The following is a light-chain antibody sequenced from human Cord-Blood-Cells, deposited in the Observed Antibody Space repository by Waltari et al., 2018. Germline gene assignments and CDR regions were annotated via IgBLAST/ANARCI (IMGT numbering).Light chain of an antibody. CDR2: GKN. Sequence: SSELTQDPAVSVALGQTVRITCQADSLRSYYESWYQQKPGQAPVLVIYGKNNRPAGIPDRFSGSSSGNTASLTITGAQAEDEADYYCNSRDSSGNHLVFGGGTKLTVL. J-gene: IGLJ2*01. CDR3: NSRDSSGNHLV. V-gene: IGLV3-19*01. CDR1: SLRSYY.